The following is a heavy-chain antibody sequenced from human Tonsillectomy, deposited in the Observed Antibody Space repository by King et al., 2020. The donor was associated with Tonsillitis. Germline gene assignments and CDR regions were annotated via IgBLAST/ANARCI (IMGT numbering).Heavy chain of an antibody. CDR2: IYYSGST. J-gene: IGHJ6*02. CDR3: ARDWGVAAPMDV. Sequence: QLQESGPGLVKPSETLSLTCTVSGGSISSSSYYWGWIRQPPGKGLEWIGSIYYSGSTYYNPSLKSRVTISVDTSKNKVSLKKSSVTAAATAIYYCARDWGVAAPMDVWGQGTTVTVSS. D-gene: IGHD2-15*01. CDR1: GGSISSSSYY. V-gene: IGHV4-39*02.